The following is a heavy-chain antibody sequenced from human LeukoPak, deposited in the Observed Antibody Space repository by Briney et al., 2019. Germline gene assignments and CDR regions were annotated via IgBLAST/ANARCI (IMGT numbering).Heavy chain of an antibody. CDR2: ISGSGGST. CDR3: AKAYYDSSGYYDYFDY. D-gene: IGHD3-22*01. J-gene: IGHJ4*02. V-gene: IGHV3-23*01. CDR1: GFTFSSYA. Sequence: QAGGSLRLFCAASGFTFSSYAMSWVRQAPGKGLEWVSAISGSGGSTYYADSVKGRFTISRDNSKNTLYLQMNSLRAEDTAVYYCAKAYYDSSGYYDYFDYWGQGTLVTVSS.